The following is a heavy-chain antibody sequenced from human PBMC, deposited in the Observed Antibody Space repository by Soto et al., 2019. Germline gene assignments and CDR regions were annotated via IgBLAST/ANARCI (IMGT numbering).Heavy chain of an antibody. V-gene: IGHV1-2*02. Sequence: QVQLVQSGAEVKKPGASVKVSCKASGYTFSAYYMHWVRQAPGQGLEWMGWVNPNSGGTKYAQKFQGRVTMTRDTSISTGYMELSSLTSDDAAVYYCVRGVVAGGSPGSVRFAFDIWGQGTMVTVSS. CDR3: VRGVVAGGSPGSVRFAFDI. J-gene: IGHJ3*02. CDR1: GYTFSAYY. CDR2: VNPNSGGT. D-gene: IGHD2-15*01.